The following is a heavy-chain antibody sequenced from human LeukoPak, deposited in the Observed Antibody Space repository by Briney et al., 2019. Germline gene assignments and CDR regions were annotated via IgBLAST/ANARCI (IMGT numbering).Heavy chain of an antibody. CDR3: ARDGRSDYYYDSGGNFDY. Sequence: SETLSLTCTVSGGSISSNSYYWGWIRQPPGKGLEWIGSVHYSGSTYYNPSLKSRVTISVDTSKNQFSLKLSSVTAADTAVYYCARDGRSDYYYDSGGNFDYWGQGTLVTVSS. J-gene: IGHJ4*02. CDR2: VHYSGST. D-gene: IGHD3-22*01. V-gene: IGHV4-39*07. CDR1: GGSISSNSYY.